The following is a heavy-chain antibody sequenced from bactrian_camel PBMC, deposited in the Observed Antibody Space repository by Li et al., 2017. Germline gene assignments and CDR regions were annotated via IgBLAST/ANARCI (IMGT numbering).Heavy chain of an antibody. Sequence: HVQLVESGGGLVQPGGSLRLSCAASGFTFSSYWMYWVRKAPGKGLEWLSAINTDGGTTYYAGSVKGRFTISQDNARNTMYLQMNSLTPEDSAMYYCAAEWTLRLGCPWVPGDDFGYWGQGTQVTVS. D-gene: IGHD6*01. J-gene: IGHJ6*01. CDR2: INTDGGTT. CDR1: GFTFSSYW. V-gene: IGHV3S1*01. CDR3: AAEWTLRLGCPWVPGDDFGY.